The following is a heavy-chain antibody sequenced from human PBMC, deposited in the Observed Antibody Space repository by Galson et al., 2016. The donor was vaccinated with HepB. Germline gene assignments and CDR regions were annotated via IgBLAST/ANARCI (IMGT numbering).Heavy chain of an antibody. D-gene: IGHD3-16*01. CDR2: LSHDGSDN. Sequence: SLRLSCAASGFTFSNYGMHWVRQPPDKGLEWLGVLSHDGSDNHYADSVRGRFTISRDNSQNTLYLEMDSLRPDDTAVYYCAIGGQLASFDYWGQGTLVTVSS. V-gene: IGHV3-30*03. J-gene: IGHJ4*02. CDR1: GFTFSNYG. CDR3: AIGGQLASFDY.